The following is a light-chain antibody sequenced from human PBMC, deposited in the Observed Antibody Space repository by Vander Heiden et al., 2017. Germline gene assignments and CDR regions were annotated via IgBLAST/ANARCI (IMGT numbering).Light chain of an antibody. CDR2: DAS. J-gene: IGKJ3*01. CDR1: QDISKF. Sequence: DIQMTQFLSSLSASVGDRVTITCQASQDISKFLNWYQQKPGKAPKLLIYDASNLETGVPSRFSGSGSGTDFTFTISSLQPEDIATYFCQQHGNFPFTFGPGAKVDIK. CDR3: QQHGNFPFT. V-gene: IGKV1-33*01.